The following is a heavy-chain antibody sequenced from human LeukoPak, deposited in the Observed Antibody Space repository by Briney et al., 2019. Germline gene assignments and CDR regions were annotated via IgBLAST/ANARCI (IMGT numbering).Heavy chain of an antibody. Sequence: PGRSLTLSCTASGFTFSSYGMHWVRQAPRTGLELVAVISYDESNKYYADSVKSRFTISRDNSKNTLYLQMNSLRAEDTAVYYCAKGLPDILTGYFNYWGQGTLVTVSS. V-gene: IGHV3-30*18. CDR2: ISYDESNK. CDR3: AKGLPDILTGYFNY. J-gene: IGHJ4*02. D-gene: IGHD3-9*01. CDR1: GFTFSSYG.